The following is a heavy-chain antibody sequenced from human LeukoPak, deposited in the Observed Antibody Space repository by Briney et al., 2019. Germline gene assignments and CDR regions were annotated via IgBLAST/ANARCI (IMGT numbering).Heavy chain of an antibody. V-gene: IGHV1-69*01. D-gene: IGHD3-10*01. CDR2: IISISGTA. Sequence: SVKVSCKASGGTFSSYAISWVRQAPGQGLEWMGGIISISGTANYAQKFQGRVTITADESTSTAYMELSSLRSEDTAVYYCAREYLSGGWFGEFTLDYWGQGTLVTVSS. J-gene: IGHJ4*02. CDR1: GGTFSSYA. CDR3: AREYLSGGWFGEFTLDY.